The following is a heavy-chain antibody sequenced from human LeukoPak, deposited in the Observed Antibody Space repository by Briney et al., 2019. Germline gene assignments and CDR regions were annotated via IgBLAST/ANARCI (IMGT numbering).Heavy chain of an antibody. V-gene: IGHV3-7*01. CDR1: GFTFSTYW. Sequence: GGSLRLSCAASGFTFSTYWMSWVRQAPGKGLEWVANIKQDGSEKYYVDSVKGRFTISRDNAKNSLYLQMNSLRAEDAAVYYCARERQNKDFWSGGDYWGQGTLVTVSS. J-gene: IGHJ4*02. D-gene: IGHD3-3*01. CDR2: IKQDGSEK. CDR3: ARERQNKDFWSGGDY.